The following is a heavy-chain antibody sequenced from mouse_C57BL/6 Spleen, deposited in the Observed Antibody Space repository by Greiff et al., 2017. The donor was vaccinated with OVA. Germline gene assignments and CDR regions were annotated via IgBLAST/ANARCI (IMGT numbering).Heavy chain of an antibody. D-gene: IGHD2-4*01. Sequence: EVKLEESGPVLVKPGASVKMSCKASGYTFTDYYMNWVKQSHGKSLEWIGVINPYNGGTSYNQKFKGKATLTVDKSSSTAYMELNSLTSEDSAVYYCARSYYDYDWFAYWGQGTLVTVSA. CDR1: GYTFTDYY. CDR3: ARSYYDYDWFAY. V-gene: IGHV1-19*01. CDR2: INPYNGGT. J-gene: IGHJ3*01.